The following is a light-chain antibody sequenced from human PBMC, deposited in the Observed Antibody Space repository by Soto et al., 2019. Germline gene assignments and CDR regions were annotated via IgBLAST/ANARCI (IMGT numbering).Light chain of an antibody. J-gene: IGLJ1*01. CDR2: DVS. Sequence: QSVLAQPASVSGSPGQSITISCTGASSDVGAYNYVSWYQHHPGKAPKLMIFDVSNRPSGVSNRFSGSKSGNTASLTISGLQAEDEADYYCTLFASSSPPYVLGTGTQLTVL. V-gene: IGLV2-14*03. CDR1: SSDVGAYNY. CDR3: TLFASSSPPYV.